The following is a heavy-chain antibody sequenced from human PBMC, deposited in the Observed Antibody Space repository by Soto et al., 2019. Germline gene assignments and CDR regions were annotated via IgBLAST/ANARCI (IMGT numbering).Heavy chain of an antibody. Sequence: SETLSLTCTVSGGSISSGGYYWSWIRQHPGKGLEWIGYIYYSGSTYYNPSLKSRVTISVDTSKNQFSLKLSSVTAADTAVYYCATSPEVVVAARGGYWFDPWGQGTLVTVSS. V-gene: IGHV4-31*03. CDR3: ATSPEVVVAARGGYWFDP. CDR2: IYYSGST. CDR1: GGSISSGGYY. J-gene: IGHJ5*02. D-gene: IGHD2-15*01.